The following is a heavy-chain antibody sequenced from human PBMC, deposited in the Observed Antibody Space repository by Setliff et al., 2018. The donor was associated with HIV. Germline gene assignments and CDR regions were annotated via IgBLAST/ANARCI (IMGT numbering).Heavy chain of an antibody. CDR2: IYYSGST. J-gene: IGHJ3*02. CDR3: ARANSIKGYSYGPDAFDI. Sequence: PSETLSLTCTVSGDSISSHYWNWIRQPPGKALEWIGYIYYSGSTNYNPSFKSRVTISVDRSKRQFSLNLSSVTAADTAVYYCARANSIKGYSYGPDAFDIWGQGTMVTV. V-gene: IGHV4-59*11. D-gene: IGHD5-18*01. CDR1: GDSISSHY.